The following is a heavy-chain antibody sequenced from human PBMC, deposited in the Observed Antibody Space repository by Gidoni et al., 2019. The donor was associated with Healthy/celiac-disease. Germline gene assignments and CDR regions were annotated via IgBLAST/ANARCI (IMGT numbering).Heavy chain of an antibody. Sequence: QVQLQESGPGLVKPSQTLSITCTVSGGSISSGSHDWSWIRQPAGKGLEWIGRIYTSGSTNYNPSLKSRVTISVDTSKNQFSLKLSSVTAADTAVYYCARDFSGYYDSSGYYKGDAFDIWGQGTMVTVSS. D-gene: IGHD3-22*01. V-gene: IGHV4-61*02. J-gene: IGHJ3*02. CDR2: IYTSGST. CDR3: ARDFSGYYDSSGYYKGDAFDI. CDR1: GGSISSGSHD.